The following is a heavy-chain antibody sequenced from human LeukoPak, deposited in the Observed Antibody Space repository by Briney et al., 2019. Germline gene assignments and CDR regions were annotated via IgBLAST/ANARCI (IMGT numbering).Heavy chain of an antibody. J-gene: IGHJ4*02. Sequence: ASMKVSCKSSGFTFTDHYIHWVRQGPGQGLEWMGYIGPHSTFTSSPQEFQGRVTMTRDASMSTAYMELTRLTSDDTAVYYCVREGEGPLSKDFDYWGQGTLVTGSS. V-gene: IGHV1-2*02. CDR2: IGPHSTFT. CDR1: GFTFTDHY. D-gene: IGHD2/OR15-2a*01. CDR3: VREGEGPLSKDFDY.